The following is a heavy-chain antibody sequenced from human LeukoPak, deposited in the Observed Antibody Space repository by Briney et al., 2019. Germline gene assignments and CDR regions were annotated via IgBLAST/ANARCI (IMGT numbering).Heavy chain of an antibody. J-gene: IGHJ4*02. D-gene: IGHD3-22*01. CDR3: AKRDSSGSYYFDY. CDR2: ISSSGSTI. V-gene: IGHV3-48*04. CDR1: GFTFSSYG. Sequence: GGSLRLSCAASGFTFSSYGMSWVRQAPGKGLEWVSYISSSGSTIYYADSVKGRFTISRDNAKNSLYLQMNSLRAEDTAVFYCAKRDSSGSYYFDYWGQGTLVTVSS.